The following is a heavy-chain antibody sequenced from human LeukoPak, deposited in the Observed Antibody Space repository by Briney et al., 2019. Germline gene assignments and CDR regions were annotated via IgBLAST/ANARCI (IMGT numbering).Heavy chain of an antibody. CDR2: IYSGGST. V-gene: IGHV3-66*01. Sequence: GGSLRLSCAASGFTVSSNYMSWVRQAPGKGLEWVSVIYSGGSTYYADSVKGRFTISRDNSKNTLYLQMNSLRAEDTAVYYCARVPLPSFYYDSSGYPDAFDIWGQGTMVTVSS. CDR1: GFTVSSNY. D-gene: IGHD3-22*01. J-gene: IGHJ3*02. CDR3: ARVPLPSFYYDSSGYPDAFDI.